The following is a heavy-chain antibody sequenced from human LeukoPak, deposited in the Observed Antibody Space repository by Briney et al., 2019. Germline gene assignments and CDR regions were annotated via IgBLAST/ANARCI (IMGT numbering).Heavy chain of an antibody. Sequence: GGSLRLSCAASGFTFSRYGMNWVRQAPGKGLEWVSSISISSHYIYYADSVKGRFTISRDDAKNSLYLQMNSLRAEDTAVYYCARGSDTTAYSSLDYWGQGTLVTVSS. CDR1: GFTFSRYG. CDR2: ISISSHYI. CDR3: ARGSDTTAYSSLDY. D-gene: IGHD3-22*01. J-gene: IGHJ4*02. V-gene: IGHV3-21*01.